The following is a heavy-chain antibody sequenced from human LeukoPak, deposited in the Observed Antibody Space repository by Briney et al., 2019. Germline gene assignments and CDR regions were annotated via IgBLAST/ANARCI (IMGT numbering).Heavy chain of an antibody. D-gene: IGHD6-13*01. V-gene: IGHV3-74*01. CDR1: GFTFSNAW. CDR2: TNSDGSLP. CDR3: ARGLPGYSNTWNDH. J-gene: IGHJ5*02. Sequence: PGGSLRLSCAASGFTFSNAWMSWVRQAPGKGLVWVSRTNSDGSLPSYADSVKGRFTISRDNAKNTLYLQMNSLGVEDTAIYYCARGLPGYSNTWNDHWGQGTLVTVSS.